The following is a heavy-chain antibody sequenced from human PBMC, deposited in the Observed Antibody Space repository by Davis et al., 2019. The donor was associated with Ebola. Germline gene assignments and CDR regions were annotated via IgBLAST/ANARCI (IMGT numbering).Heavy chain of an antibody. J-gene: IGHJ6*02. CDR1: GFTFSRYA. CDR2: ISYDGSNK. CDR3: ARARGPYYYYGMDV. Sequence: GESLKISCAASGFTFSRYAMHWVRQAPGKGLEWVAVISYDGSNKYYADSVKGRFTISRDNSKNTLYLQMNSLRAEDTAVYYCARARGPYYYYGMDVWGQGTTVTVSS. V-gene: IGHV3-30-3*01.